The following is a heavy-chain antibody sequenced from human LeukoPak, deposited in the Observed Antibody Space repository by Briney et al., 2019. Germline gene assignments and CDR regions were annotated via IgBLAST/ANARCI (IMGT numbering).Heavy chain of an antibody. CDR3: ARLVPAATPDSKNRDC. D-gene: IGHD2-2*01. J-gene: IGHJ4*02. CDR2: IIPILGIA. Sequence: SVKVSCKASGGTFSSYTISWVRQAPGQGLEWMGRIIPILGIANEAQKFQGRVTITADKSTSTAYMELSSLRSEDTAVYYCARLVPAATPDSKNRDCWGQGTLVTVSS. V-gene: IGHV1-69*02. CDR1: GGTFSSYT.